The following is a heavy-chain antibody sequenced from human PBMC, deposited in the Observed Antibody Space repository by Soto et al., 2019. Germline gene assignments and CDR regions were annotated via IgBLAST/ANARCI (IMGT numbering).Heavy chain of an antibody. CDR3: ARDGHRIAAAGVGYFDY. V-gene: IGHV1-18*01. CDR2: ISAYNSNT. J-gene: IGHJ4*02. D-gene: IGHD6-13*01. Sequence: QVQLVQSGAEVKKPGASVKVSCKASGYTFTSYGISWVRQAPGQGLEWLGWISAYNSNTNYAQKLQGRVTMTTDTSTSTAYMELRSLRSDDTAVYYCARDGHRIAAAGVGYFDYWGQGTLVTVSS. CDR1: GYTFTSYG.